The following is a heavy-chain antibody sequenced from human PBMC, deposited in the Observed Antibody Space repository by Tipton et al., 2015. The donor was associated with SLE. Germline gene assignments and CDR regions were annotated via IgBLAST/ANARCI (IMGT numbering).Heavy chain of an antibody. CDR3: AKDGSTSPFVF. J-gene: IGHJ4*02. CDR2: ISQSGNT. D-gene: IGHD1-1*01. Sequence: TLSLTCNVSGYSINSASYWGWIRQPPGKGLEWIGCISQSGNTYYNPSLKSRVTISIDTSKNQFSLRLSSVTAADTAVYFCAKDGSTSPFVFWGQGTLVTVSS. V-gene: IGHV4-38-2*02. CDR1: GYSINSASY.